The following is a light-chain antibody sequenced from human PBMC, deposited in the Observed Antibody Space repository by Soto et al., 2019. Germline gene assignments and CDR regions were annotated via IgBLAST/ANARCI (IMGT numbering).Light chain of an antibody. V-gene: IGKV3-20*01. CDR1: QSINSRY. J-gene: IGKJ3*01. Sequence: EIVLTQSPGTRSLSPGERATLSCRASQSINSRYLAWYQQKPGQTPRLLIHGASSRATGLPDRFSGSGSGTDFSLTISRLEPEDFAVYYCQQFGSSPGFTFGPGTKVDIK. CDR2: GAS. CDR3: QQFGSSPGFT.